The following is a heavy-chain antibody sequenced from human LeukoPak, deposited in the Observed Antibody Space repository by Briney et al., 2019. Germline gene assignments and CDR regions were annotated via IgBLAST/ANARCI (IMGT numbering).Heavy chain of an antibody. J-gene: IGHJ6*03. CDR1: GGSISSGSYY. V-gene: IGHV4-61*02. CDR2: IYTSGST. Sequence: SETLSLTCTVSGGSISSGSYYWSWIRQPAGKGLEWIGRIYTSGSTNYNPSLESRVTMSVDTSKNQFSLKLSSVTAADTAVYYCAREDIVVVPAANRNERPYYYYYYMDVWGKGTTVTISS. D-gene: IGHD2-2*01. CDR3: AREDIVVVPAANRNERPYYYYYYMDV.